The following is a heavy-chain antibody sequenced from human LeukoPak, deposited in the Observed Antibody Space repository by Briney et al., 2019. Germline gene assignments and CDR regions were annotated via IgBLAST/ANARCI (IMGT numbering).Heavy chain of an antibody. V-gene: IGHV3-30-3*01. D-gene: IGHD2-2*03. J-gene: IGHJ4*02. Sequence: PGRSLRLSCAASGFTFSSYAMHWVRQAPGKGLHWVAVISYDGSNKYYADSVKGRFTISRDNSKNTLYLQLNSLRPEDTALYYCARDGYCSSTGCSHEEFDYWGQGTLVTVSS. CDR3: ARDGYCSSTGCSHEEFDY. CDR1: GFTFSSYA. CDR2: ISYDGSNK.